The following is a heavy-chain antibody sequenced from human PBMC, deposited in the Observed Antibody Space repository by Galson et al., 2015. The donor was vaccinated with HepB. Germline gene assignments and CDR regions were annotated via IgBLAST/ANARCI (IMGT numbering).Heavy chain of an antibody. CDR1: GGTFSSYA. Sequence: SVKVSCKASGGTFSSYAISWVRQAPGQGLEWMGGIIPIFGTANYAQKFQGRVTITADESTSTAYMELSSLRSEDTAVYYCARAFHIVVVPAAKEGGMDVWGQGTTVTVSS. V-gene: IGHV1-69*13. CDR3: ARAFHIVVVPAAKEGGMDV. J-gene: IGHJ6*02. D-gene: IGHD2-2*01. CDR2: IIPIFGTA.